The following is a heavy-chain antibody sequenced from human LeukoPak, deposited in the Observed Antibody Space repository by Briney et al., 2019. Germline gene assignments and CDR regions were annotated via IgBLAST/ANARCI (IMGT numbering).Heavy chain of an antibody. CDR1: GFTFSNYA. D-gene: IGHD6-13*01. J-gene: IGHJ4*02. CDR3: AKDPPTACTTFDY. CDR2: ISGSGYST. V-gene: IGHV3-23*01. Sequence: GGSLRLSCAASGFTFSNYAMSWVRQAPGEGLEWVSNISGSGYSTYYADSVKGRFTISRDNSKNTLFLQMNNLRGEDTAAYYCAKDPPTACTTFDYWGQGALVTVSS.